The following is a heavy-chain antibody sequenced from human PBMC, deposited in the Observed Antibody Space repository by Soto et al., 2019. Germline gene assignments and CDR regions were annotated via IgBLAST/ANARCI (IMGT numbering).Heavy chain of an antibody. CDR2: INHSGNT. J-gene: IGHJ4*02. CDR3: TGPYPYYFDS. CDR1: GGSFSTYY. V-gene: IGHV4-34*01. Sequence: QVQLQQWGAGLLKPSETLSLTCTVYGGSFSTYYWSWIRQPPGKGLEWIGEINHSGNTNYNPSLMGRVTMSFDTSKNQFSLKLSSVTAADTAVYYCTGPYPYYFDSWGQGALLTVSS.